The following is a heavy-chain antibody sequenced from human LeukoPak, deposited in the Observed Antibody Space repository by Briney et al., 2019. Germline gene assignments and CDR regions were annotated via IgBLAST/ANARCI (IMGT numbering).Heavy chain of an antibody. D-gene: IGHD6-6*01. CDR1: GFTFSGYG. CDR3: ARDLVSSSSSRDYYYAVDV. CDR2: TWYHGNNK. J-gene: IGHJ6*02. V-gene: IGHV3-33*01. Sequence: GSLRLSCEASGFTFSGYGMHWVRQAPGKGLGWVSGTWYHGNNKYYADSVKGRFTISRDNSKNTLYLQMNSLRAEDTAVYYCARDLVSSSSSRDYYYAVDVWGQGTTVTVSS.